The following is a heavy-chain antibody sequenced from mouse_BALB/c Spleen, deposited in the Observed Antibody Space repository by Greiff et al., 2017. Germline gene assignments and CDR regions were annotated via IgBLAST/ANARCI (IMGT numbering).Heavy chain of an antibody. CDR3: ARVHYGSSYFYYFDY. D-gene: IGHD1-1*01. CDR1: GFTFSSYG. J-gene: IGHJ2*01. V-gene: IGHV5-6-3*01. Sequence: EVQRVESGGGLVQPGGSLKLSCAASGFTFSSYGMSWVRQTPDKRLELVATINSNGGSTYYPDSVKGRFTISRDNAKNTLYLQMSSLKSEDTAMYYCARVHYGSSYFYYFDYWGQGTTLTVSS. CDR2: INSNGGST.